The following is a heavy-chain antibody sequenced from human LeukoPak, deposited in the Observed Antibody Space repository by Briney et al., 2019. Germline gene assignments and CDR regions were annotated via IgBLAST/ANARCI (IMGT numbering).Heavy chain of an antibody. D-gene: IGHD3-10*02. Sequence: GGSLRLSCAASGFTFSDTWMHWFRQAPGKGLVWVSYIKNDGITTAYADSVKGRFTISRDNAKNSLYLQMNSLRAEDTAVYYCAELGITMIGGVWGKGTTVTISS. V-gene: IGHV3-74*01. CDR3: AELGITMIGGV. CDR1: GFTFSDTW. J-gene: IGHJ6*04. CDR2: IKNDGITT.